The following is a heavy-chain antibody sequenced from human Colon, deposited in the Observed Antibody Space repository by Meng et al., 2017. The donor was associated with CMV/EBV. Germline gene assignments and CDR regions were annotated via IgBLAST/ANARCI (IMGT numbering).Heavy chain of an antibody. CDR2: IGIVSGKT. CDR1: GFNFIGSG. J-gene: IGHJ6*02. V-gene: IGHV1-58*01. Sequence: SVKVSCKASGFNFIGSGVQWVRQGRGERLEWIGWIGIVSGKTNYAPDFQERVTITRDMSASTVYMELNSLKSEDTAVYYCVRARASEYYYYYGMDVWGQGTTVTVSS. D-gene: IGHD6-6*01. CDR3: VRARASEYYYYYGMDV.